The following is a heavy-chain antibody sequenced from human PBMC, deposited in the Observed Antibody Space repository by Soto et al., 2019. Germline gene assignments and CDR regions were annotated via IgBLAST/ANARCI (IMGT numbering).Heavy chain of an antibody. V-gene: IGHV3-7*03. CDR1: GFSFSDQW. CDR3: VNHAWLEQ. CDR2: INEDGSGR. D-gene: IGHD2-2*01. J-gene: IGHJ1*01. Sequence: EVQLAESGGGLVQPGESLRLSCAASGFSFSDQWMSWVRQAPGQGLEWVANINEDGSGRNYVNSVKGRFTISRDNAKNSLYLQMNNLRAEDTAVYFCVNHAWLEQWGQGTLITVSS.